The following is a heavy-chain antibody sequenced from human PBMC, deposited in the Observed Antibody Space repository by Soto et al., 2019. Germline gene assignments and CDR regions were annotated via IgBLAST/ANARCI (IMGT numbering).Heavy chain of an antibody. CDR2: EKNKTKGESA. CDR3: TTDSRTTLPEIRFDY. CDR1: GFPFSNDR. J-gene: IGHJ4*01. Sequence: GGSLRLSCADSGFPFSNDRINCVRQVPGKGLEWVGREKNKTKGESANYDAPVKGRFAVSRDDSKNIVYLQMNNLIIDDIGVYYCTTDSRTTLPEIRFDYWGHGTQVTVSS. V-gene: IGHV3-15*07. D-gene: IGHD1-26*01.